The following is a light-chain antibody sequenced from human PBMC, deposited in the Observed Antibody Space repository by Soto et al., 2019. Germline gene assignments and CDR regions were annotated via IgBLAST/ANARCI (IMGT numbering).Light chain of an antibody. CDR1: SSNIGSNY. CDR2: RHN. Sequence: QSVLTQTPSASGTPGQRVSISCSGSSSNIGSNYVYWYQQVPGMAPKLLIHRHNQRPSGVPDRFSGSKSGTSASLAISGLRSDDEADYYCAAWDDSLNGLVFGDGTKVTV. CDR3: AAWDDSLNGLV. V-gene: IGLV1-47*01. J-gene: IGLJ1*01.